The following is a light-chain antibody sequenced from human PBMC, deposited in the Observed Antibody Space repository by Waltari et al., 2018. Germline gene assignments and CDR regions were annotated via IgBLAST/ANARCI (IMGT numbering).Light chain of an antibody. J-gene: IGKJ4*01. Sequence: VEERITVTGRTSQSVKDNLAWYQQKPGKAPKVLIHKASRLEGGVPSRFSGSGYGTEFTLTISSLQPDDFATYYCQEYDSLPGTFGGGTRVEIK. CDR3: QEYDSLPGT. V-gene: IGKV1-5*03. CDR1: QSVKDN. CDR2: KAS.